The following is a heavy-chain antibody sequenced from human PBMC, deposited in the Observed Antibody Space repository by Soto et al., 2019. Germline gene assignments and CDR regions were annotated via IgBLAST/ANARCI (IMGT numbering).Heavy chain of an antibody. Sequence: PGESLKISCKGSGYSFTSYWIGWVRQMPGKGLEWMGIIYPGDSDTRYSPSFQGQVTISADKSISTAYLQWSSLKASDTAMYYCARKYGWFGELTKYNWFDPWGQGTLVTVSS. CDR1: GYSFTSYW. D-gene: IGHD3-10*01. J-gene: IGHJ5*02. V-gene: IGHV5-51*01. CDR2: IYPGDSDT. CDR3: ARKYGWFGELTKYNWFDP.